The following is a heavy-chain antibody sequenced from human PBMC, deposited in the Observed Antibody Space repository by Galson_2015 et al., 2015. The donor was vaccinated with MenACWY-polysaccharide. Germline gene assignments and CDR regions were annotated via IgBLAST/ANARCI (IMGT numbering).Heavy chain of an antibody. CDR2: INTDGSST. Sequence: LRLSCAASGFTFSSYWMHWVRQAPGEGLVWVSRINTDGSSTSYADSVKGRFTVSRDNAKNTVYLQMNSLRAEDTAVYYCAGDPHCGAGCSIHDAFDVWGQGTKVTVSS. D-gene: IGHD2-21*02. CDR3: AGDPHCGAGCSIHDAFDV. V-gene: IGHV3-74*01. CDR1: GFTFSSYW. J-gene: IGHJ3*01.